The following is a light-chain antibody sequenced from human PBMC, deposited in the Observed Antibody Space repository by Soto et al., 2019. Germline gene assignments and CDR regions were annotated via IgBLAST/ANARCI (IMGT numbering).Light chain of an antibody. V-gene: IGKV3-11*01. CDR3: QQHNNWPT. CDR2: GAS. Sequence: EIVLTQSPGTLSLSPGERATLSCRASESVRTSLAWYQQKPGQAPSLLIYGASKRATGIPARFSGSGSGTDFTLTISSLEPEDFAVYFCQQHNNWPTFGQGTRLDIK. J-gene: IGKJ5*01. CDR1: ESVRTS.